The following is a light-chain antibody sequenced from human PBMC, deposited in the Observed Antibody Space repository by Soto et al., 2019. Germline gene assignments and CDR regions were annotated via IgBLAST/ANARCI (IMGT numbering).Light chain of an antibody. J-gene: IGKJ1*01. CDR2: GAS. V-gene: IGKV1-39*01. CDR3: QQSYSAST. Sequence: DIQMTQSPSSLSASVGDRVTITCRASQSIDSYLYWYQQKPGRAPKLLIYGASTLQSVVPSRFSGTASGIDFTLIISSLQPEDFATYFCQQSYSASTFGQGTKGEIK. CDR1: QSIDSY.